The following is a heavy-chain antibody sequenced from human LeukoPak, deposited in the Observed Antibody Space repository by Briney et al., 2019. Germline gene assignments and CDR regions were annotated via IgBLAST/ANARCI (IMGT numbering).Heavy chain of an antibody. CDR3: ARGVRSSGWYGLKGVWWFDP. CDR1: GGSFSGYY. V-gene: IGHV4-34*01. Sequence: SETLSLTCAVYGGSFSGYYWSWIRQPPGKGLEWIGEINHSGSTNYNPPLKSRVTISVDTSKNQFSLKLSSVTAADTAVYNCARGVRSSGWYGLKGVWWFDPWGQGTLVTVSS. J-gene: IGHJ5*02. CDR2: INHSGST. D-gene: IGHD6-19*01.